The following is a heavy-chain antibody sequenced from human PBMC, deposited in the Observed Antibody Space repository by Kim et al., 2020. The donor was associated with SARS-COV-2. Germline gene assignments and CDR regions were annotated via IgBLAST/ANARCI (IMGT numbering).Heavy chain of an antibody. CDR1: GGSISSYY. CDR2: IYYSGSA. V-gene: IGHV4-59*01. CDR3: ARAAAGSILQFDY. D-gene: IGHD6-13*01. J-gene: IGHJ4*02. Sequence: SETLSLTCTVSGGSISSYYWSWIRQPPGKGLEWIGYIYYSGSANYNPSLKSRVTISVDTSKSQFSLKLSSVTAADTAVYYCARAAAGSILQFDYWGQGTLVTVSS.